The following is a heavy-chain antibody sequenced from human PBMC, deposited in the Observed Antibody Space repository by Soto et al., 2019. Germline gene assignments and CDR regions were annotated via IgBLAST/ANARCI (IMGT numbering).Heavy chain of an antibody. Sequence: GGSLRLSCAASGFTFDDYTMHWVRQAPGKGLEWVSLISWDSGSTYYADSVKGRFTISRDNSKNSLYLQMNSLRTEDTALYYCAKDGLGYYGMDVWGQGTTVTVSS. CDR3: AKDGLGYYGMDV. J-gene: IGHJ6*02. CDR2: ISWDSGST. CDR1: GFTFDDYT. V-gene: IGHV3-43*01.